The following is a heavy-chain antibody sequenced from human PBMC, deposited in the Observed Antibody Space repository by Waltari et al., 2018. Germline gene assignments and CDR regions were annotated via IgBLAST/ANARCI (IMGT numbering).Heavy chain of an antibody. Sequence: EVQLVESGGGLVQPGGSLRLSCAASGFNFCTFWMHWVRQAPGKGLEWVANIKQDGSVKYYVDSVKGRFTISRDNAKNSLYLQMNSLRAEDTAVYYCTRGGNSLWDYWGQGTLVTVSS. J-gene: IGHJ4*02. CDR1: GFNFCTFW. CDR3: TRGGNSLWDY. V-gene: IGHV3-7*01. D-gene: IGHD1-7*01. CDR2: IKQDGSVK.